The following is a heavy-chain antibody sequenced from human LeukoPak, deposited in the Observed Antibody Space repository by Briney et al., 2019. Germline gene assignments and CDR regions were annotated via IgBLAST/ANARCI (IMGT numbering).Heavy chain of an antibody. CDR2: IRYDGNNK. CDR3: XXXGTPIHGSGWVYMDV. CDR1: GFNFNNYG. D-gene: IGHD6-25*01. Sequence: GGSLRLSCAASGFNFNNYGMHWVRQAPGKGLEWVAFIRYDGNNKYYADSVKGRFTISRDNAKNSLYLQMNSLRAEDTAVYYXXXXGTPIHGSGWVYMDVWGKGTTVTISS. V-gene: IGHV3-30*02. J-gene: IGHJ6*04.